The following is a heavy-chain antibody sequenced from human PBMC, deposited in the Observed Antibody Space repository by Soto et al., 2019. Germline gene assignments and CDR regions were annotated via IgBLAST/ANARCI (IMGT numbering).Heavy chain of an antibody. CDR1: GFTFISYW. J-gene: IGHJ4*02. CDR3: AREGKGFDY. CDR2: IKQDGSEK. Sequence: GALRLSCAASGFTFISYWISWVRQAPWKWLEWVANIKQDGSEKYYVDSVKGRFTISRDNAKNSLYLQMNSLRAEDTAVYYCAREGKGFDYWGQGTLVTVSS. V-gene: IGHV3-7*03.